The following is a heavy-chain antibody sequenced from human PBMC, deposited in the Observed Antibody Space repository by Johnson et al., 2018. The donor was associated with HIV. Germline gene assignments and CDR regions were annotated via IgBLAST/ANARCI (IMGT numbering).Heavy chain of an antibody. CDR1: GFTFSSYG. CDR3: AKDYEWFGEFVDAFDI. CDR2: IWYDGSNK. V-gene: IGHV3-33*06. D-gene: IGHD3-10*01. Sequence: VQLVESGGGVVQPGRSLRLSCAASGFTFSSYGMHWVRQAPGKGLEWVAVIWYDGSNKHYADSVKGRFTISRDNSKNTLYLQMNSLRAEDTAVYYCAKDYEWFGEFVDAFDIWGQGTMVTVSS. J-gene: IGHJ3*02.